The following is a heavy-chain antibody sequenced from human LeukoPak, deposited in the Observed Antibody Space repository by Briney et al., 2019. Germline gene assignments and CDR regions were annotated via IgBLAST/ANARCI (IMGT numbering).Heavy chain of an antibody. J-gene: IGHJ4*02. Sequence: ASVKVSCKASGYTFTGYYMHWVRQAPGQGLEWMGWINPNSGGTNYAQKFQGRVTMTRDTSISTAYMELSRLRSDDTAVYYCARSPHILTGEYFDYWGQGTLLTVSS. CDR1: GYTFTGYY. V-gene: IGHV1-2*02. CDR2: INPNSGGT. CDR3: ARSPHILTGEYFDY. D-gene: IGHD3-9*01.